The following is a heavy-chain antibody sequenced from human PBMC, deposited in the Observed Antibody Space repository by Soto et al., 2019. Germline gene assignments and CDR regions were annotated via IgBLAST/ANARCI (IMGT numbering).Heavy chain of an antibody. J-gene: IGHJ6*02. V-gene: IGHV3-53*01. Sequence: GGSLRLSCAASGFTVSSNYMSWVRQAPGKGLEWVSVIYSGGSTYYADSVKGRFTISRDDSKNTLYLQMNSLRAEDTAVYYCAREYYYDSSGYPAYGMDVWGQGTTVTVSS. D-gene: IGHD3-22*01. CDR3: AREYYYDSSGYPAYGMDV. CDR2: IYSGGST. CDR1: GFTVSSNY.